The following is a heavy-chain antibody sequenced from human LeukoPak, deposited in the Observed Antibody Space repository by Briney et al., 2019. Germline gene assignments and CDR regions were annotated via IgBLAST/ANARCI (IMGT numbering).Heavy chain of an antibody. CDR1: GFTFSSYS. J-gene: IGHJ5*02. Sequence: GGSLRLSCAASGFTFSSYSMSWVRQAPGKGLEWVARIRSKADGETTEYADPVKGRFTISRDDSKSTVYLQMNSLKTEDTALYYCTRFDPWGQGTLVTVSS. CDR3: TRFDP. V-gene: IGHV3-15*01. CDR2: IRSKADGETT.